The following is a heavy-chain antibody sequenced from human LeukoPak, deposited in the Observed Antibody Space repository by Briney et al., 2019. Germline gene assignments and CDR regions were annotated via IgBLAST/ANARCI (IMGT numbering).Heavy chain of an antibody. CDR2: VNRDGSET. CDR3: ARNNGMDV. J-gene: IGHJ6*02. Sequence: GGSLRLSCAASGFTFSSHWMTWVRQVPGGGPEWVANVNRDGSETYYLDSVKGRFTISKDNAKNSLYLQMNSLRAEDTALYHCARNNGMDVWGQGTTVIVSS. CDR1: GFTFSSHW. V-gene: IGHV3-7*03.